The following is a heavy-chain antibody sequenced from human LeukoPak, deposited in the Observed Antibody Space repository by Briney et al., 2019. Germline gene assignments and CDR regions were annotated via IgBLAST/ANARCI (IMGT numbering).Heavy chain of an antibody. J-gene: IGHJ3*02. CDR3: AREFIVLMVYAQTGDFFFDI. Sequence: GGSLRLSCAASGFTFSSYEMNWVRQAPGKGLEWVSSISSSSSYIYYADSVKGRFTISRDNAKNSLYLQMNSLRAEDTAVYYCAREFIVLMVYAQTGDFFFDIWGQGTMVTVSS. V-gene: IGHV3-21*01. CDR1: GFTFSSYE. CDR2: ISSSSSYI. D-gene: IGHD2-8*01.